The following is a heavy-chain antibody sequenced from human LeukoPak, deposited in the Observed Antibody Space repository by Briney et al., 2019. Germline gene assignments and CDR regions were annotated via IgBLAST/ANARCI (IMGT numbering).Heavy chain of an antibody. CDR1: GVSISSYY. V-gene: IGHV4-59*08. Sequence: PSETLSLSCTASGVSISSYYWSWIRQPPGKGLEWIWYIYYSGSTNYNPSLKSRVTISVDTSKNQFSLKLSSVTAADTAVYYCARTIFGPIGYGMDVWGQGTTVTVSS. D-gene: IGHD3-3*01. CDR2: IYYSGST. CDR3: ARTIFGPIGYGMDV. J-gene: IGHJ6*02.